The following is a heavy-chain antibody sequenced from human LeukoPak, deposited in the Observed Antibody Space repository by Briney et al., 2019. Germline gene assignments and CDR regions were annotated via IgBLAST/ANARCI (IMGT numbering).Heavy chain of an antibody. CDR1: GFTVSSNY. D-gene: IGHD3-10*01. J-gene: IGHJ4*02. Sequence: GGSLRLSCAASGFTVSSNYMSWIRQAPGKGLEWVSVIYSGSSTYYADSVKGRFTISRDNSKNTVYLQINSLRAEDTAVYYCAKVDYNSGSFFDYWGQGTLVTVSS. CDR3: AKVDYNSGSFFDY. CDR2: IYSGSST. V-gene: IGHV3-53*01.